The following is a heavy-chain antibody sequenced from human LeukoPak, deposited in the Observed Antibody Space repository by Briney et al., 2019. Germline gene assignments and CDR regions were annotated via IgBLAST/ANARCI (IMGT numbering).Heavy chain of an antibody. J-gene: IGHJ5*02. CDR1: GGTFSSYA. V-gene: IGHV1-69*13. CDR3: ARDRRCSSTSCYYASNNWFDP. D-gene: IGHD2-2*01. CDR2: IIPIFGTA. Sequence: ASVKVSCKASGGTFSSYAISWVRQAPGQGLEWMGGIIPIFGTANYAQKFQGRVTITADESTSTAYMELSSLRSEDTAVYYCARDRRCSSTSCYYASNNWFDPWGKGTLVTVSS.